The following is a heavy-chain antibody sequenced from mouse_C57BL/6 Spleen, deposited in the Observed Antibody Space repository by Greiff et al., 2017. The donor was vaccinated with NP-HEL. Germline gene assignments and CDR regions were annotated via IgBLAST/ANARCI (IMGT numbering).Heavy chain of an antibody. V-gene: IGHV1-59*01. CDR3: ARAGNFDY. J-gene: IGHJ2*01. CDR2: IDPSDSYT. D-gene: IGHD4-1*01. Sequence: VKLQQPGAELVRPGTSVKLSCKASGYTFTSYWMHWVKQRPGQGLEWIGVIDPSDSYTNYNQKFKDKATLTVDTSSSTAYMQLSSLTSEDSAVYYCARAGNFDYWGQGTTLTVSS. CDR1: GYTFTSYW.